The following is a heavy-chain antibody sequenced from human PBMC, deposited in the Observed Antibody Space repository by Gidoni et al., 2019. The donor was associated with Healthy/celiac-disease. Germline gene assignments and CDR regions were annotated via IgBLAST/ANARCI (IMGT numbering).Heavy chain of an antibody. CDR1: GVSLSTSGVG. D-gene: IGHD3-22*01. V-gene: IGHV2-5*01. Sequence: QLTLKESGPTLVKPTQTLTLTCTFSGVSLSTSGVGVGWIRQPPGKALEWLALISWNDDKRYSPSLKSRLTITQDTSKNPVVLTMPNMDPVDTATYYCAHRPSGADVGYYDSSGYDWYFDLWGRGTLVPVSS. CDR3: AHRPSGADVGYYDSSGYDWYFDL. J-gene: IGHJ2*01. CDR2: ISWNDDK.